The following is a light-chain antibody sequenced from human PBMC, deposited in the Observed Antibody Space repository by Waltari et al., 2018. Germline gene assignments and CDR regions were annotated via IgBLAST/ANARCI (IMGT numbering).Light chain of an antibody. Sequence: QSALTQPPSLSASPGQSLTISSSGTSNDVGSNNLVSWFQQNPGKAPKLIIYEVTDRPSWSSNRFSGSKSGNTASLTISGLQAEDEAHYYCASYTTTNIWVFGGGTKLTVL. CDR1: SNDVGSNNL. V-gene: IGLV2-14*01. CDR2: EVT. J-gene: IGLJ3*02. CDR3: ASYTTTNIWV.